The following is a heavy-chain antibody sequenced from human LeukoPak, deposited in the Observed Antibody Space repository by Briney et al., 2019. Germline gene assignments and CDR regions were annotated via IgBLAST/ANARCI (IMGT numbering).Heavy chain of an antibody. CDR1: GYTFTSYG. D-gene: IGHD3-22*01. J-gene: IGHJ4*02. Sequence: ASVKVSCKASGYTFTSYGISWVRQAPGQGLEWMGWISAYNGNTNYAQKLQGRVTMTTDTSTSTAYMELRSLRSDDTAVYYCARDIRGYYHIGSRPFDYWGQGTLVTVSS. CDR2: ISAYNGNT. V-gene: IGHV1-18*01. CDR3: ARDIRGYYHIGSRPFDY.